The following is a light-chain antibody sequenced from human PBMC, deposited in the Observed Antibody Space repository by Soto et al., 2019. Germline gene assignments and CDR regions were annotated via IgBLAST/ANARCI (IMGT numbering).Light chain of an antibody. CDR1: QSVSSK. Sequence: EIVMTQSPATLSVSPGERATLSCRAIQSVSSKLAWHQQKPGQTPRLLIYGASNRATGIPDRFSGSGSGTDFTLTISSLQSEDFAVYYCQQYNNWPPSWTFGQGTKVDIK. J-gene: IGKJ1*01. CDR2: GAS. CDR3: QQYNNWPPSWT. V-gene: IGKV3D-15*01.